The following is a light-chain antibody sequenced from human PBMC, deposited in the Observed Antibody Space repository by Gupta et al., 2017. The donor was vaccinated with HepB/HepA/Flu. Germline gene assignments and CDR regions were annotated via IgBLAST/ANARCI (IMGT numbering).Light chain of an antibody. CDR3: AAWDDSLNGQV. CDR1: SSNIGSTT. CDR2: ADF. J-gene: IGLJ1*01. Sequence: QSVLTQPPSASGTPGQRVTISCSGSSSNIGSTTVSWYQHFPGTAPKLLIYADFQRPSGVPDRFSGSKSGTSAYLAISGLQSEDEADYYGAAWDDSLNGQVFGTGTKVTVL. V-gene: IGLV1-44*01.